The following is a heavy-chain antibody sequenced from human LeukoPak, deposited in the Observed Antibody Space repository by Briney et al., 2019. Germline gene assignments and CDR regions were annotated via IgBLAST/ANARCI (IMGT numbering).Heavy chain of an antibody. CDR2: IYYSGST. J-gene: IGHJ3*02. CDR3: ASKRGFRYDAFDI. CDR1: GDSISSSSYY. D-gene: IGHD3-10*01. Sequence: PSETLSLTCTVSGDSISSSSYYWGWIRQPPGRGLEWIGSIYYSGSTYYNPSLKSRVTISVDTSKNQFSLKLSSVTAADTAVYYCASKRGFRYDAFDIWGQGTMVTVSP. V-gene: IGHV4-39*01.